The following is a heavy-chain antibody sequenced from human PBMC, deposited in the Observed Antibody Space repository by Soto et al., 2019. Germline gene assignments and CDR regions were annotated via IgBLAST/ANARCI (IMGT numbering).Heavy chain of an antibody. J-gene: IGHJ4*02. V-gene: IGHV4-39*01. Sequence: QLQLQESGPGLVKPSETLSLTCTVSGGSISGAFYSWGWIRQSPGKGLEYVVSIHYSGRTYYNPSLQGRDTVSVDASMSQFSLRLVSVTAADTAVYYCARHGSGTYDPIVYWGQGTLVTVSS. CDR1: GGSISGAFYS. D-gene: IGHD3-10*01. CDR2: IHYSGRT. CDR3: ARHGSGTYDPIVY.